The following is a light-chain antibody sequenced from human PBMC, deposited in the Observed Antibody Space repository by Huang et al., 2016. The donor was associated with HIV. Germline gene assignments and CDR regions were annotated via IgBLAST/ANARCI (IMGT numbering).Light chain of an antibody. V-gene: IGKV3-15*01. CDR3: QQYNDWPRS. CDR1: QNINTN. Sequence: EIVMTPSSGNLSVAPGERATLSCRASQNINTNLAWFQQKPGQAPRLLIYAGATRTACFPAMCSGSGSRTEFTLTISSLQSEDIAVYYCQQYNDWPRSFGQGTKVEIK. CDR2: AGA. J-gene: IGKJ1*01.